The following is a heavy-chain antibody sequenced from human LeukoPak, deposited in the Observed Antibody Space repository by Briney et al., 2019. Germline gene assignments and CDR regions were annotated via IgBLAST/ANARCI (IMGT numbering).Heavy chain of an antibody. CDR1: GGSISSGGYS. D-gene: IGHD2-15*01. V-gene: IGHV4-30-4*07. J-gene: IGHJ6*03. CDR3: ARTTEGYCRGRSCYSYYYYMDV. CDR2: IYYSGST. Sequence: PSETLSLTCAVSGGSISSGGYSWSWIRQPPGKGLEWIGYIYYSGSTYYNPSLKSRVTISVDTSKNQFSLKLSSVTAADTAVYYCARTTEGYCRGRSCYSYYYYMDVWGKGTTVTVSS.